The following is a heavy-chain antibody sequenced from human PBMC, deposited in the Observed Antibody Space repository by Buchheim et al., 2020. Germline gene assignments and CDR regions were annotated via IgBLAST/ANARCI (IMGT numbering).Heavy chain of an antibody. CDR2: INHSGST. J-gene: IGHJ4*02. D-gene: IGHD3-16*02. CDR1: GGSFSGYY. Sequence: QVQLQQWGAGLLKPSETLSLTCAVYGGSFSGYYWSWIRQPPGKGLEWIGEINHSGSTNYNPSLKSRVTISVDTSKNQFSLKLSSVTAADTAVYYCAGVAMITFGGVIVIPYGFDYWGQGTL. V-gene: IGHV4-34*01. CDR3: AGVAMITFGGVIVIPYGFDY.